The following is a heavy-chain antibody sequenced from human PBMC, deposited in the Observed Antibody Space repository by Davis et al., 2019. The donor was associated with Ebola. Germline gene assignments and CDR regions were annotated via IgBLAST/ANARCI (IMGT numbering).Heavy chain of an antibody. J-gene: IGHJ4*02. Sequence: PGGSLRPSCPPSGFTFSNAWLRWVRQPPGKGLDWVGSIKSKTDGGTTDYAAPVKGRFTSARDDSKNTLYLQMNSLKTEDTAVYYCTTEGTHCSGGSGYSCYFDYWGQGTLVTVSS. CDR2: IKSKTDGGTT. D-gene: IGHD2-15*01. CDR3: TTEGTHCSGGSGYSCYFDY. V-gene: IGHV3-15*01. CDR1: GFTFSNAW.